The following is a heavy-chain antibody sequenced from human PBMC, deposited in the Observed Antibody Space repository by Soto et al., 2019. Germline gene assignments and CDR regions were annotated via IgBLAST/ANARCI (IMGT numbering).Heavy chain of an antibody. V-gene: IGHV3-30-3*01. Sequence: QVQLVESGGGVVQPGRSLRLSCAASGFTFSSYAMHWVRQAPGKGLEWVAVISYDGSNKYYADSVKGRFTISRDNSKNTLYLXXNXLXXEDTAVYYCAREKTGGYCISTSCYDPFYYYYGMDVWGQGTTVTVSS. CDR2: ISYDGSNK. D-gene: IGHD2-2*01. CDR3: AREKTGGYCISTSCYDPFYYYYGMDV. J-gene: IGHJ6*02. CDR1: GFTFSSYA.